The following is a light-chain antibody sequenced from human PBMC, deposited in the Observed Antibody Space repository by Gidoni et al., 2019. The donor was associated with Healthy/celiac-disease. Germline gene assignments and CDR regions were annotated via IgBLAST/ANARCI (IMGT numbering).Light chain of an antibody. CDR2: AAS. CDR3: QQSYSTLQYT. V-gene: IGKV1-39*01. Sequence: DIQMTQSPSSLSASVGDRVTITCRASQSISSYLNWFQQKPGKAPKLLIYAASSLQSGVPSRFSGSGSGTDFTLTISSLQPEDFATYYCQQSYSTLQYTFXXXTKLEMK. J-gene: IGKJ2*01. CDR1: QSISSY.